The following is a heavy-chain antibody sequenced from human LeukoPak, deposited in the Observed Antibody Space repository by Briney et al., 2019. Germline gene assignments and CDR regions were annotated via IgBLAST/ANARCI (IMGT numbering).Heavy chain of an antibody. CDR3: ARDLGYCSSTSCYPFGWFDP. Sequence: GASVKVSCKASGYTFTSYYMHWVRQAPGQGLEWMGIINPSGGSTSYAQKFQGRVTMTRDTSTSTVYMELRSLRSEDTAVYYCARDLGYCSSTSCYPFGWFDPWGQGTLSPSPQ. V-gene: IGHV1-46*01. J-gene: IGHJ5*02. D-gene: IGHD2-2*01. CDR1: GYTFTSYY. CDR2: INPSGGST.